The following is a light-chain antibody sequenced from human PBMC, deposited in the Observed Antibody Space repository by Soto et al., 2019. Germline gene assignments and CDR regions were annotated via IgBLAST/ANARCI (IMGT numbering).Light chain of an antibody. J-gene: IGLJ3*02. CDR3: CSSVGGPIWV. CDR2: EVN. Sequence: QSVLTQPASVSGPPGQSIAISCTGTSSDVGSYDRVSWYQHLPGKAPTLLIYEVNKRPSGVSNRFSGSKSGNTASLTISGLQAEDEADYYCCSSVGGPIWVFGGGTKVTVL. CDR1: SSDVGSYDR. V-gene: IGLV2-23*02.